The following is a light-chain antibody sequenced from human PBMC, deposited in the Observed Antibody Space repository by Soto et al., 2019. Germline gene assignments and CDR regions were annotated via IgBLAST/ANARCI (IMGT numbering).Light chain of an antibody. CDR3: CSYALL. V-gene: IGLV2-23*01. J-gene: IGLJ1*01. CDR2: EGT. Sequence: QSALAQPASVSGSPGQSITISCTGTNSDVGTHNLVSWYQQHPGKAPKLIIYEGTKRPSGVSNRFSGSKSGNTASLTISGLHAEDEADYYCCSYALLFGNGTKVTVL. CDR1: NSDVGTHNL.